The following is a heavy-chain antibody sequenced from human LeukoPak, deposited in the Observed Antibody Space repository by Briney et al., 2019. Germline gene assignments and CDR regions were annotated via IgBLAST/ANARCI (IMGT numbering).Heavy chain of an antibody. J-gene: IGHJ3*02. CDR2: ISYDGSNK. Sequence: PGGSLRLSCAASGFTFSSYAMHWGRQAPGKGLERVAVISYDGSNKYYADSVKGRFTISRDNSKNTLYLQMNSLRAEDTAVYYCARADSSWRAFDIWGQGTMVTVSS. CDR1: GFTFSSYA. CDR3: ARADSSWRAFDI. D-gene: IGHD6-13*01. V-gene: IGHV3-30*04.